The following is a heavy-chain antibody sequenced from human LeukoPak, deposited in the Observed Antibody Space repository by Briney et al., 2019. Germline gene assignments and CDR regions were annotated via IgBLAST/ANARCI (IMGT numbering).Heavy chain of an antibody. CDR1: GYTFTSYY. CDR3: ARDNSVGDIAWWFDP. J-gene: IGHJ5*02. D-gene: IGHD3-16*02. Sequence: ASVKVSCKASGYTFTSYYMHWVRQAPGQGLEWLGLINPSGSSTLYAQKFQGRVTMTRDMSTTTDYMELSSLRSEDTAVYYCARDNSVGDIAWWFDPWGQGTLVTVSS. CDR2: INPSGSST. V-gene: IGHV1-46*01.